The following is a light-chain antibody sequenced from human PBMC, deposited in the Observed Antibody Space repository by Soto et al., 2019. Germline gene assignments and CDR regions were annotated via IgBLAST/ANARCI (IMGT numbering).Light chain of an antibody. Sequence: EIVLTQSPGTPSMSPEERATLSCRASQGVSNNYLAWYQQKPGQAPRLLIYGASNRATGIPDRFSGSRSGAEFTLTINSLQSEDFAVYYCQPYNNWPLTFGRATKV. J-gene: IGKJ4*01. CDR2: GAS. V-gene: IGKV3D-15*01. CDR1: QGVSNN. CDR3: QPYNNWPLT.